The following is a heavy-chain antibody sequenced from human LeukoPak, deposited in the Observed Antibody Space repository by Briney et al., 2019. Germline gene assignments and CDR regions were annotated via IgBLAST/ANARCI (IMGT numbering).Heavy chain of an antibody. CDR3: ARVRGLFYDSSGYYLYYFDY. CDR1: GGSVSSGSYC. J-gene: IGHJ4*02. Sequence: SETLSLTCTVSGGSVSSGSYCWSWIRQPPGKGLEWIGYIYYSGSTNYNPSLKSRVTISVDTSKNQFSLKLSSVTAADTAVYYCARVRGLFYDSSGYYLYYFDYWGQGTLVTVSS. V-gene: IGHV4-61*01. CDR2: IYYSGST. D-gene: IGHD3-22*01.